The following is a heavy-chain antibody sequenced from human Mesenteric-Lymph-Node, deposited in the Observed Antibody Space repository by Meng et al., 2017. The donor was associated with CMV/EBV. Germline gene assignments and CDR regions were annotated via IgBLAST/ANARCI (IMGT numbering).Heavy chain of an antibody. J-gene: IGHJ4*02. Sequence: ASVKVSCKASGYTFTSYDINWVRQATGQGLEWMGWISGYTGNTNYARKVQGRVTMTTDTSTSTAFLELKNLRSDDTAVYYCARDQTTAFNYWGQGTLVTVSS. V-gene: IGHV1-18*01. CDR3: ARDQTTAFNY. CDR2: ISGYTGNT. D-gene: IGHD4-17*01. CDR1: GYTFTSYD.